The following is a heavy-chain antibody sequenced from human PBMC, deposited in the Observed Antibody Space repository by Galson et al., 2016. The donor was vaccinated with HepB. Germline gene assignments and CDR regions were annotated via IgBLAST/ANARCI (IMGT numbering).Heavy chain of an antibody. Sequence: SLRLSCAASGFTFTNFAMHWVRQAPGKGLEWAALISYYDGSNKHYADSVKGRSTISRDNSKNTLYLQMDSLRPEDTALYYCARARQKYQLLRVYAMDVWGQGITVTVSS. D-gene: IGHD2-2*01. CDR2: ISYYDGSNK. J-gene: IGHJ6*02. V-gene: IGHV3-30*04. CDR3: ARARQKYQLLRVYAMDV. CDR1: GFTFTNFA.